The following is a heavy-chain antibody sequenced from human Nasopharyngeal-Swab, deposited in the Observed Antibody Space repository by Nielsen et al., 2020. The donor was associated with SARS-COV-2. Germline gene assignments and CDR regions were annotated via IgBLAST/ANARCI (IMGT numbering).Heavy chain of an antibody. CDR3: TRDRLAVTTYYYYYYMDV. J-gene: IGHJ6*03. CDR2: IRSKAYGGTT. V-gene: IGHV3-49*02. D-gene: IGHD4-11*01. Sequence: VRQMPGKGLAWVGFIRSKAYGGTTEYAASVKGRFTISRDDSKSIAYLQMNSLKTEDTAVYYCTRDRLAVTTYYYYYYMDVWGKGTTVTVSS.